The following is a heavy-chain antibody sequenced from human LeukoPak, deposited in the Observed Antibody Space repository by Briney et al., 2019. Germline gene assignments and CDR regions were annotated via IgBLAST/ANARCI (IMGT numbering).Heavy chain of an antibody. J-gene: IGHJ4*02. CDR1: GFTFSSYA. Sequence: QSGGSLRLSCAASGFTFSSYAMSWVRQAPGKGLEWVSAISGSGGSTYYADSVKGRFTISRDNSKNTLYLQMNSLRAEDTAVYYCANGPLYEGTQVDYWGQGTLVTVSS. CDR3: ANGPLYEGTQVDY. CDR2: ISGSGGST. V-gene: IGHV3-23*01. D-gene: IGHD3-3*01.